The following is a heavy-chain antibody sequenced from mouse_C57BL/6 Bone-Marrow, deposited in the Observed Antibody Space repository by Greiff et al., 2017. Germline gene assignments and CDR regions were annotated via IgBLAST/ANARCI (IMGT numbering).Heavy chain of an antibody. CDR3: ARWGHGSSDPFAY. J-gene: IGHJ3*01. CDR2: IDPSDSYT. D-gene: IGHD1-1*01. V-gene: IGHV1-69*01. CDR1: GYTFTSYW. Sequence: QVQLKQPGAELVMPGASVKLSCKASGYTFTSYWMHWVKQRPGQGLEWIGEIDPSDSYTNYNQKFKGKSTLTVDKSSSTAYMQLSSLTSEDSAVYYCARWGHGSSDPFAYWGQGTLVTVSA.